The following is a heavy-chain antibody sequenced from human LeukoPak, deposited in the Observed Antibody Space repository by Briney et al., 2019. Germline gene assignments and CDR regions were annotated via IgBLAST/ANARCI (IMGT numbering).Heavy chain of an antibody. Sequence: GASVKVSCKASGYTFTSYDIHWVRQATGQGLEWMGWMNPNSGNTGYAQKFQGRVTMTRNTSISTAYMELSSLRSEDTAVYYCARGLNALPGDAFDIWGQGTMVTVSS. D-gene: IGHD2-8*01. CDR1: GYTFTSYD. CDR2: MNPNSGNT. CDR3: ARGLNALPGDAFDI. J-gene: IGHJ3*02. V-gene: IGHV1-8*01.